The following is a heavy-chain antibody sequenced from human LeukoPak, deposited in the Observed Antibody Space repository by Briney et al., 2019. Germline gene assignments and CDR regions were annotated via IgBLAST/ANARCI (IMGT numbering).Heavy chain of an antibody. CDR1: GGSIISYY. D-gene: IGHD2-2*01. J-gene: IGHJ4*02. CDR2: IYYSGTT. Sequence: SETLSLTCTVSGGSIISYYWSWLRQPPGKGLEWIGYIYYSGTTNYNPSLKSRVTLSVDTSKNQFSLKLSSVTAADTAVYYCARHGQKYDTSFDYWGQGTLVTVSS. CDR3: ARHGQKYDTSFDY. V-gene: IGHV4-59*08.